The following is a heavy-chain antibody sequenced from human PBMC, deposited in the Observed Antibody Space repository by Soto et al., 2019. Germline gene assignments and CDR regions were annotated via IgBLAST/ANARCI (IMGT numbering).Heavy chain of an antibody. V-gene: IGHV4-34*01. CDR3: ARVLTTSSTIDY. J-gene: IGHJ4*02. CDR1: GGSFSGYY. D-gene: IGHD4-17*01. Sequence: QVQLQQWGAGLLKPSETLSLTCAVYGGSFSGYYWSWIRQPPGKGLEWIGEINHSGSTNYNPSLKRRVTISVDTSKNQFSLKLSSVTAADTAVYYCARVLTTSSTIDYWGQGTLVTVSS. CDR2: INHSGST.